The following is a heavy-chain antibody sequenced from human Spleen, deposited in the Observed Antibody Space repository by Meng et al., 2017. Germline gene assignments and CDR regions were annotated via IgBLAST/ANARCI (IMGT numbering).Heavy chain of an antibody. Sequence: ASVKVSCKASDYTFTRYGISWVRQAPGQGLEWLAWISGYSGNTRYAQKFQGRVSVTTDTSTSTAYMELGSLRSDDTAVYYCARIGYYYDSGGIAAFDIWGQGTMVTVSS. CDR3: ARIGYYYDSGGIAAFDI. CDR2: ISGYSGNT. J-gene: IGHJ3*02. CDR1: DYTFTRYG. D-gene: IGHD3-22*01. V-gene: IGHV1-18*01.